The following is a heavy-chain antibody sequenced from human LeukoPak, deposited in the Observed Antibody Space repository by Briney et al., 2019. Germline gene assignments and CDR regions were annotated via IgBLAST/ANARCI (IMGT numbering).Heavy chain of an antibody. CDR3: AGFETRGTGDFDY. J-gene: IGHJ4*02. CDR2: ISGGSIHI. Sequence: PGGSLRLSCAASGFTFSACSMNWVRQTPGKGLEWVSSISGGSIHILYAESVRGRFTISRDDAKDSLYLQMNSLRAEDTAVYYCAGFETRGTGDFDYWGQGTLVTVSS. D-gene: IGHD3/OR15-3a*01. CDR1: GFTFSACS. V-gene: IGHV3-21*01.